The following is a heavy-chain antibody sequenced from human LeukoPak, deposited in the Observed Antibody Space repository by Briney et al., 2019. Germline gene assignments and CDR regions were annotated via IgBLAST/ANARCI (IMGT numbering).Heavy chain of an antibody. CDR3: ATDEIFGVVGAH. D-gene: IGHD3-3*01. J-gene: IGHJ4*02. CDR1: GYTFTGYY. Sequence: ASVKVSCKASGYTFTGYYMHWVRQAPGQGLEWMGWINPNSGGTNYAQKFQGRVTMTRDTSISTAYMELSRLRSDDTAVYYCATDEIFGVVGAHWGRGTLVTVSS. CDR2: INPNSGGT. V-gene: IGHV1-2*02.